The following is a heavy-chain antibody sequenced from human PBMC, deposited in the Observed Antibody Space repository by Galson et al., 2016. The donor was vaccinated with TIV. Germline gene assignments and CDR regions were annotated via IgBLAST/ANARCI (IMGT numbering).Heavy chain of an antibody. D-gene: IGHD6-19*01. CDR2: ILPIFGAA. CDR1: GGTFNIYA. CDR3: ARPSSSCRGCSYYYYMDV. Sequence: SCKASGGTFNIYAISWVRQAPGQGLEWMGGILPIFGAATYAQKFQGRVTITADESTNTAYMELISLKSDDTAMYYCARPSSSCRGCSYYYYMDVWGKGTTVTVSS. J-gene: IGHJ6*03. V-gene: IGHV1-69*01.